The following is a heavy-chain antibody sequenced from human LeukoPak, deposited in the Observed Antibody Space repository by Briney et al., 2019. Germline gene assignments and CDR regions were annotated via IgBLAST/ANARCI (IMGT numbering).Heavy chain of an antibody. J-gene: IGHJ4*02. CDR3: ARDLRDGYNFFDY. V-gene: IGHV1-2*02. Sequence: ASVKVSCKASGYTFTGYYMHWVRQAPGQGLEWMGWINPNSGGTNYAQKFQGRVTMTRDTSISTAYMEVSRLRSDDTAVYYCARDLRDGYNFFDYWGQGTLVTVSS. CDR2: INPNSGGT. D-gene: IGHD5-24*01. CDR1: GYTFTGYY.